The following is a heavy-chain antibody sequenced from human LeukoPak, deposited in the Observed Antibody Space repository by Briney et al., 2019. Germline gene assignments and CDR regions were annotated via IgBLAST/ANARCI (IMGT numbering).Heavy chain of an antibody. CDR2: IYYSGST. D-gene: IGHD5-24*01. CDR3: ARYGDGYKLDY. Sequence: SETLSLTCTVSGGSISGYYWSWIRQPPGRGLEWIGYIYYSGSTNYNPSLRSRVTISGDTSKNQVSLKLSSVTAADTAVYYCARYGDGYKLDYWGQGTLVTVSS. J-gene: IGHJ4*02. CDR1: GGSISGYY. V-gene: IGHV4-59*01.